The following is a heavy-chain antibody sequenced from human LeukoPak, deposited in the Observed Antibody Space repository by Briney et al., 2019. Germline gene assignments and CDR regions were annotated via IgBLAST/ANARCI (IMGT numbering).Heavy chain of an antibody. D-gene: IGHD5-18*01. Sequence: SETLSLTCTVSGGPISSSSYYWGWIRQPPGKGLEWIGSIYYNGNTYYNPSLKSRVTISVDTSKNHFSLKLSAVTAADTAVYYCARDTAGFDYWGQGTLVTVSS. CDR3: ARDTAGFDY. J-gene: IGHJ4*02. CDR1: GGPISSSSYY. V-gene: IGHV4-39*02. CDR2: IYYNGNT.